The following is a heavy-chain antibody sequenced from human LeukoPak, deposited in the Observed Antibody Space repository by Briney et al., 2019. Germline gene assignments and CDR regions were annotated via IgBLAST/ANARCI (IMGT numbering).Heavy chain of an antibody. Sequence: SETLSLTCTVSGDSISSYYWSWIRQPPGKGLEWIGYIYYSGSTNYNPSLKSRVTISVDTSKNQFSLKLSSVTAADTAVYYCARHPQMATIERGFDYWGQGTLVTVSS. V-gene: IGHV4-59*08. CDR1: GDSISSYY. CDR2: IYYSGST. CDR3: ARHPQMATIERGFDY. D-gene: IGHD5-24*01. J-gene: IGHJ4*02.